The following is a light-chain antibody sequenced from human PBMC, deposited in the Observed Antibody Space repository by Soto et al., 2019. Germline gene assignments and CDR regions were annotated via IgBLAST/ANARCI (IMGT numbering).Light chain of an antibody. V-gene: IGKV3-20*01. J-gene: IGKJ1*01. CDR3: QQYGRSPPSWT. CDR1: QSVSSSY. CDR2: DAS. Sequence: EIVLTQSPGTLSLSPGERATLSCRASQSVSSSYLAWYQQKPGQPPRLLIFDASTRATGIPDRFSGSGSGTEFTPALSSREPEDFAVYYCQQYGRSPPSWTFGQGTKVEIK.